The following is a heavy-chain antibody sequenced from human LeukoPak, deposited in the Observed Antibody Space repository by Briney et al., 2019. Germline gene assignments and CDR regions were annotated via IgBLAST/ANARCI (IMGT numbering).Heavy chain of an antibody. CDR3: ARGLAAAGTPFDY. V-gene: IGHV1-69*04. CDR2: IIPILGIA. Sequence: SVKVSCKASGGTFSSYAISWVRQAPGQGLEWMGRIIPILGIANYAQKFQGRVTITADKSTSTAYMELSSLRSEDTAVYYCARGLAAAGTPFDYWGQGTLVTVSS. CDR1: GGTFSSYA. J-gene: IGHJ4*02. D-gene: IGHD6-13*01.